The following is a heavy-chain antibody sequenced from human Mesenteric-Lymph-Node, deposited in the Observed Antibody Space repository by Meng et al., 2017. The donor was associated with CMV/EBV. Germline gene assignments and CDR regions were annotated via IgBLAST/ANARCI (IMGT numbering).Heavy chain of an antibody. J-gene: IGHJ4*02. CDR3: AKMATPQWLIFD. D-gene: IGHD6-19*01. Sequence: GESLKISCVASGFTFSSYPMSWVRQAPGKGLEWVSTIYTDGSRSFHADSVKGRFIISRDNFKNTLYLQMNSLRAEDTAIYYCAKMATPQWLIFDWGQGSLVTVSS. CDR1: GFTFSSYP. V-gene: IGHV3-23*03. CDR2: IYTDGSRS.